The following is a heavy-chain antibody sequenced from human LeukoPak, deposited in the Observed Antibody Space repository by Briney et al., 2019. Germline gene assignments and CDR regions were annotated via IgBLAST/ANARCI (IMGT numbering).Heavy chain of an antibody. CDR3: ARSAVADTLSAYYFDY. CDR1: GYTFITYD. Sequence: ASVKVSCKASGYTFITYDISWVRQAPGQGLEWMGWISAYNGNTNYAQKLQGRVTMTTDTSTNTAYMELRSLTSDDTAVYYCARSAVADTLSAYYFDYWGQGTLVTVSS. J-gene: IGHJ4*02. D-gene: IGHD6-19*01. V-gene: IGHV1-18*01. CDR2: ISAYNGNT.